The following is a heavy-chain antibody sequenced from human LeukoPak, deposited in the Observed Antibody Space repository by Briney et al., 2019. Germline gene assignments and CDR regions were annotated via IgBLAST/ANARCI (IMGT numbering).Heavy chain of an antibody. Sequence: PGGSLRLSCAASRFTFSSYSMNWVRQAPGKGLEWVSYISSSSSTIYYADSVKGRFTISRDNGKNSLYLQMNSLRAEDTAVYYCASQLGDASDIWGQGTMVTVSS. J-gene: IGHJ3*02. V-gene: IGHV3-48*01. CDR2: ISSSSSTI. D-gene: IGHD6-13*01. CDR3: ASQLGDASDI. CDR1: RFTFSSYS.